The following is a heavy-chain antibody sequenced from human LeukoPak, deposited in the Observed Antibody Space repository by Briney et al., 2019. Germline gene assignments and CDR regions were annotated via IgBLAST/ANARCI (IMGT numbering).Heavy chain of an antibody. D-gene: IGHD6-19*01. J-gene: IGHJ4*02. CDR1: GFTFSSYS. V-gene: IGHV3-21*01. CDR3: ARILDSAWGELGY. CDR2: ISSSSSYI. Sequence: PGGSLRVSCAASGFTFSSYSMNWVRQAPGKGLEWVSSISSSSSYIYYGDSVKGRFTISRDNSKDTLYLQMNSLRAEDTAVYYCARILDSAWGELGYWGQGTLVTVSS.